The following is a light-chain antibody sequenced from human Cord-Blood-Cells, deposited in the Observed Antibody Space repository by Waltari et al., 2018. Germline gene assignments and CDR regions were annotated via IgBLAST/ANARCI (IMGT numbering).Light chain of an antibody. V-gene: IGKV1-39*01. J-gene: IGKJ3*01. Sequence: IQMTQSPSSLSASVGDRVTITCRASQSISSYLNWYQQKPGKSPKLLIYAASSLQRGVPSRFSGSVSGTDFTLTISSLQPEDFATYYCQQSYSTPFTFGPGTKVDIK. CDR3: QQSYSTPFT. CDR1: QSISSY. CDR2: AAS.